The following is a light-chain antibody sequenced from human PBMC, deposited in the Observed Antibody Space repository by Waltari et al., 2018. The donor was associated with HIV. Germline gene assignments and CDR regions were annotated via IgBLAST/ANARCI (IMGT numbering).Light chain of an antibody. J-gene: IGLJ3*02. Sequence: NFMLTQPHFVSESPGKTVTISCTRSSGSIGDKYVPWYHQRPGSSPIIVIYEDKQRPSGVPDRFSGSIGSSSNSASLTISGLKTEDEGDYYCQSYDRSIQVFGGGTKLTVL. CDR3: QSYDRSIQV. CDR2: EDK. V-gene: IGLV6-57*01. CDR1: SGSIGDKY.